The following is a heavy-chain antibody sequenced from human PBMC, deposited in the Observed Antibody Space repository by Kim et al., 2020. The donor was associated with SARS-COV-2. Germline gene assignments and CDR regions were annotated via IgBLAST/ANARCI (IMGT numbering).Heavy chain of an antibody. V-gene: IGHV1-58*01. CDR3: ATVPNTSGYYRGKGLDV. CDR1: GITFSSTA. CDR2: IVVGSGDT. D-gene: IGHD5-18*01. J-gene: IGHJ6*02. Sequence: SVKVSCKASGITFSSTAVQWVRQARGQRLEWIGWIVVGSGDTNYAQKFQERGTITRDKSTSTVYMELSSLRSEDTAVYYCATVPNTSGYYRGKGLDVWG.